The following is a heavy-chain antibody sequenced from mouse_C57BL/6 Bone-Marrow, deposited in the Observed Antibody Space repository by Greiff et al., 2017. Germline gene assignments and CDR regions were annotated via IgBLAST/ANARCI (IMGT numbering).Heavy chain of an antibody. Sequence: DVHLVESGGDLVKPGASLKLSCAASGFTFSSYGMSWVRQTPDKRLEWVATISSGGSYTYYTDNVKGRFTISIDNATNTLYLQMSRLKSEDTAIYCSARLGNVGWFAYWGQGTLVTVSA. CDR3: ARLGNVGWFAY. CDR2: ISSGGSYT. D-gene: IGHD2-1*01. CDR1: GFTFSSYG. V-gene: IGHV5-6*01. J-gene: IGHJ3*01.